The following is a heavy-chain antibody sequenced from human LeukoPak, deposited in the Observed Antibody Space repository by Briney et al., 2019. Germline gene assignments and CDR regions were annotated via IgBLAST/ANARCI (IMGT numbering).Heavy chain of an antibody. Sequence: KGGESLKISCEASGYSFTGYWFGWVRQMPGRGLEWLGIIYPRDSETRYSPSFEGQVTISVDKSISTAYLQWSSLKASDTAMYYRARGKWYFDLWGRGTLVTVSS. D-gene: IGHD1-26*01. J-gene: IGHJ2*01. CDR3: ARGKWYFDL. V-gene: IGHV5-51*01. CDR2: IYPRDSET. CDR1: GYSFTGYW.